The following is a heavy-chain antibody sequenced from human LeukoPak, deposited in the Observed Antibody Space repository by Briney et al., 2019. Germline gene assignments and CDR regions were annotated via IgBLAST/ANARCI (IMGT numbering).Heavy chain of an antibody. CDR2: ISSSSSCI. Sequence: PGGSLRLSWTACGFTFSSSSMNWVRQAPGKGLEWVSSISSSSSCIYYADSVKGRFTISRDNAKKSLHLQMNSLRAEDTAVYYSARDRCASCCPSDYWGQGTLVTVSS. D-gene: IGHD2-15*01. CDR1: GFTFSSSS. CDR3: ARDRCASCCPSDY. V-gene: IGHV3-21*01. J-gene: IGHJ4*02.